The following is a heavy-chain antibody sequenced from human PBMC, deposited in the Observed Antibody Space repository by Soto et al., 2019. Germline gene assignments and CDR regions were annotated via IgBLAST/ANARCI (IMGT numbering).Heavy chain of an antibody. CDR1: GFSFITYA. V-gene: IGHV3-30*04. Sequence: QVQLVESGGGVVQPGRSLRLSCAASGFSFITYAMHWVRQAPGKGLEWVAIISFDGSSRYYADSMKGRFTISRDNSKDTLYLQMDSLRPEDTAMYYCARDPVIATFDAFDFWGQGTMVSVSS. D-gene: IGHD3-22*01. J-gene: IGHJ3*01. CDR2: ISFDGSSR. CDR3: ARDPVIATFDAFDF.